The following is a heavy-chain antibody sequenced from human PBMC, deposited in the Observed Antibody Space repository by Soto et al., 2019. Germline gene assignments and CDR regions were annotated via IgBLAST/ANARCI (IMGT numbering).Heavy chain of an antibody. V-gene: IGHV4-59*08. J-gene: IGHJ5*02. CDR1: GGSISSYY. D-gene: IGHD2-2*01. CDR2: IYYSGST. CDR3: ARHFGIVVVPAAWGDNWFDP. Sequence: SETLSLTCTVSGGSISSYYWSWIRQPPGKGLEWIGYIYYSGSTNYNPSLKSRVTISVDTSKNQFSLKLSSVTAADTAVYYCARHFGIVVVPAAWGDNWFDPWGQGTLVTVSS.